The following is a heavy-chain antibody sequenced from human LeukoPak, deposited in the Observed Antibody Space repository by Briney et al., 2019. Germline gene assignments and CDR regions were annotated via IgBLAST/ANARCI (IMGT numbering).Heavy chain of an antibody. D-gene: IGHD4-17*01. CDR3: ARGVHGDYGLSEQYIWFDP. J-gene: IGHJ5*02. Sequence: PSETLSLTCVVYAGSFGGYYWSWIRQPPGKGLEWIGEINHSGSTNYNPSLKSRVTVSVDTSKDEFSLKLSSVTAADTAVYYCARGVHGDYGLSEQYIWFDPWGQGTLVTVSS. CDR2: INHSGST. V-gene: IGHV4-34*01. CDR1: AGSFGGYY.